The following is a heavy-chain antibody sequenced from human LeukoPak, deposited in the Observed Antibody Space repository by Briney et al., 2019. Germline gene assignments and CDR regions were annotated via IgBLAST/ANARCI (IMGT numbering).Heavy chain of an antibody. CDR1: GYTFTGYY. J-gene: IGHJ4*02. D-gene: IGHD3-10*01. CDR2: IHPNSGGT. CDR3: VKDRTGTYTLDY. V-gene: IGHV1-2*02. Sequence: ASVKVSCKASGYTFTGYYIHWVRQAPGQGLEWMGWIHPNSGGTTYAQNFQGRVTMSRDTSINTAYMELSSLRAGDTAVYYCVKDRTGTYTLDYWGQGTLVTVSS.